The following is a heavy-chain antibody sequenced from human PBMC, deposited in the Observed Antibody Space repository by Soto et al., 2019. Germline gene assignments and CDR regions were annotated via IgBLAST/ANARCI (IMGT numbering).Heavy chain of an antibody. Sequence: LILSCAGSGFNFSNYAMNWVRQTPGKGLEWASAISGSGGSTKQADSETGRFIISRDNSRNTLYLQMNSLRADDTAIYYCAKSDSRPIFEVVRYGMDVWRQGTTVTV. V-gene: IGHV3-23*01. CDR2: ISGSGGST. D-gene: IGHD3-3*01. J-gene: IGHJ6*02. CDR3: AKSDSRPIFEVVRYGMDV. CDR1: GFNFSNYA.